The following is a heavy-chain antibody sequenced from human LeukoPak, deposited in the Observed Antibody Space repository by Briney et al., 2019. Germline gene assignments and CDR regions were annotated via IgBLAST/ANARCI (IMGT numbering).Heavy chain of an antibody. CDR2: ISSNGGST. V-gene: IGHV3-64*01. Sequence: SGGSLRLSCAASGFTFSDYAMHWVRQAPGKGLEYVSAISSNGGSTYYANSVKGRFTISRDNSKNTLYLQMGSLRAEDMAVYYCARVAARVSLDYWGQGTLVTVSS. CDR3: ARVAARVSLDY. D-gene: IGHD2-15*01. J-gene: IGHJ4*02. CDR1: GFTFSDYA.